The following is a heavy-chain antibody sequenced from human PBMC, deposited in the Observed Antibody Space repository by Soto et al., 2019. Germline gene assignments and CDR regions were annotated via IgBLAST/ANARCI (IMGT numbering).Heavy chain of an antibody. D-gene: IGHD3-10*01. CDR2: IKSKTDGGTT. J-gene: IGHJ6*02. V-gene: IGHV3-15*01. CDR1: GFTFSNAW. CDR3: TTDPGTMVRGVIISAYGMDV. Sequence: GALRLSCAASGFTFSNAWMSWVREAPGKGLEWVGRIKSKTDGGTTDYAAPVKGRFTISRDDSKNMLYLQMNSLKTEDTAVYYCTTDPGTMVRGVIISAYGMDVWGQGTTVTVSS.